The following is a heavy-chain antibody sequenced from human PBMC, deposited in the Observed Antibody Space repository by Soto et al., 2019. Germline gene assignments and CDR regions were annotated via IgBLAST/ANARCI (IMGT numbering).Heavy chain of an antibody. CDR3: ARTAAAGKYYYGVDV. V-gene: IGHV5-51*01. D-gene: IGHD6-13*01. CDR1: GYSFTSYW. Sequence: PGESLKISCKGSGYSFTSYWIGRVLQMPGKGLEWMGIIYPGDSDTRYSPSFQGQVTISADKSISTAYLQWSSLKASDTAMYYCARTAAAGKYYYGVDVWGQGTTVTVSS. CDR2: IYPGDSDT. J-gene: IGHJ6*02.